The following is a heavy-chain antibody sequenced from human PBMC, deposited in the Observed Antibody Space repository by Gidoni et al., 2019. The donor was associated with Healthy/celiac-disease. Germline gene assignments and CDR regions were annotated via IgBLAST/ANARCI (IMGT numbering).Heavy chain of an antibody. Sequence: QVQLVQSGAEVKKPGASVKVSCKASGYTFTSYGISWVRQAPGQGLEWMGWISAYNGNTNYAQKIQGRVTMTTDTSTSTAYMELRSLRSDDTAVYYCARHEPGYCSGGSCYSGLSYWGQGTLVTVSS. CDR2: ISAYNGNT. V-gene: IGHV1-18*01. CDR3: ARHEPGYCSGGSCYSGLSY. J-gene: IGHJ4*02. CDR1: GYTFTSYG. D-gene: IGHD2-15*01.